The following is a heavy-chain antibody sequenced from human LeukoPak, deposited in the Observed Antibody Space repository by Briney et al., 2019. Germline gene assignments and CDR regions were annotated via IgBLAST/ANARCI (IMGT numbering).Heavy chain of an antibody. CDR2: ISGSGSPT. D-gene: IGHD5-12*01. Sequence: QPGGSLRLSCAASGFTFSSYVMSWVRQAPGKGLEWVSSISGSGSPTYYADSVRGRFTISRDNSKNTLCLQMNSLRADDTAVYYCAPDPNKWLRNYWGQGTLVTVPS. CDR1: GFTFSSYV. V-gene: IGHV3-23*01. CDR3: APDPNKWLRNY. J-gene: IGHJ4*02.